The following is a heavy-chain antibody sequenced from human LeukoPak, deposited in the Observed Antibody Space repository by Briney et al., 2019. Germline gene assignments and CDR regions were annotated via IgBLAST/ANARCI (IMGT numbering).Heavy chain of an antibody. CDR1: GFTFSSYS. CDR2: ISSSSSYI. D-gene: IGHD6-19*01. V-gene: IGHV3-21*01. CDR3: ARDPGIAVAGTNPGSGY. Sequence: GGSLRLSCAASGFTFSSYSMNWVRQAPGKGLEWVSSISSSSSYIYYADSVKGRFTISRDNAKNSLYLQMNSLRAEDTAVYYCARDPGIAVAGTNPGSGYWGQGTLVTVSS. J-gene: IGHJ4*02.